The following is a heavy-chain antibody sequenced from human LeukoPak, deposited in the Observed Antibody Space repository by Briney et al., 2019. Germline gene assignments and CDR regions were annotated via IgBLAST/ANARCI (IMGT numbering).Heavy chain of an antibody. CDR1: GYTFTSYG. D-gene: IGHD1-26*01. V-gene: IGHV1-18*01. J-gene: IGHJ3*02. Sequence: ASVKVSCKASGYTFTSYGISWVRQAPGQGLEWMGWISAYNGNTNYAQKLQGRVTITRNTSISTAYMELSSLRSEDTAVYYCARLRGDAFDIWGQGTMVTVSS. CDR3: ARLRGDAFDI. CDR2: ISAYNGNT.